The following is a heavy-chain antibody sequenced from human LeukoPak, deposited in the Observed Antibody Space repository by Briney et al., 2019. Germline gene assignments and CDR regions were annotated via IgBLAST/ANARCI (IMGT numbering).Heavy chain of an antibody. V-gene: IGHV3-11*03. CDR3: VGPTCLRGWYCSTNP. CDR1: GFNFRDYY. J-gene: IGHJ5*02. CDR2: ISRSSDYT. Sequence: PGGSLRLSCAASGFNFRDYYMSWIRQAPGKGLEWVSYISRSSDYTNYADSVKGRFTISRDNAKNSLYLQMNSLRAEDTAVYYCVGPTCLRGWYCSTNPWGQGTLVTVSS. D-gene: IGHD2-2*01.